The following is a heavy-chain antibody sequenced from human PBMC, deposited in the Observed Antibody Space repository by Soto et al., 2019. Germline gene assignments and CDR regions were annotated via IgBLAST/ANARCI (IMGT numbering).Heavy chain of an antibody. CDR3: ARDAAPYSYGYDY. Sequence: QVQLQESGPGLVKPSETLSLTCTVSGGSVSSGSYYWSWIRQPPGKGLEWIGYIYYSGSTNYNPSLKSRVTISLYTSKNQFSLKLSSVTAADTAVYYCARDAAPYSYGYDYWGHGTLVTVSS. D-gene: IGHD5-18*01. CDR1: GGSVSSGSYY. CDR2: IYYSGST. V-gene: IGHV4-61*01. J-gene: IGHJ4*01.